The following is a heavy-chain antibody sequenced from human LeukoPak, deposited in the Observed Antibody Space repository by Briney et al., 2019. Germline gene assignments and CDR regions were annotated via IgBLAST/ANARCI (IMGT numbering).Heavy chain of an antibody. CDR2: VATDGTGP. Sequence: GGSLRISCAASGFAFSNYWMHWVRQAPGKGLVWVSRVATDGTGPSYADSVKGRFTISRDNAKNTLYLQMNSLSAEDTAVYYCAGAPNQDFLDYWGQGSLVTVSS. CDR3: AGAPNQDFLDY. V-gene: IGHV3-74*01. CDR1: GFAFSNYW. D-gene: IGHD1-14*01. J-gene: IGHJ4*02.